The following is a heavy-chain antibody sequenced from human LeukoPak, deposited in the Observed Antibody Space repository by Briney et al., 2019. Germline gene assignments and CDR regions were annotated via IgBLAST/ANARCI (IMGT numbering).Heavy chain of an antibody. CDR1: GYTFTSYA. D-gene: IGHD6-13*01. Sequence: ASVKVSCKASGYTFTSYAMNWVRQAPGQGLEWMGWINTNTGNPTYAQGFTGRFVFSLDTSVSTAYLQISSLKAEDTAVYYCAREGRGYSSSWYHREFDYWGQGTLVTVSS. J-gene: IGHJ4*02. CDR2: INTNTGNP. CDR3: AREGRGYSSSWYHREFDY. V-gene: IGHV7-4-1*02.